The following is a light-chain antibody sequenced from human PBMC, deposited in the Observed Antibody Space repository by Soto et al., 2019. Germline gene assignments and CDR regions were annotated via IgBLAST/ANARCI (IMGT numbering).Light chain of an antibody. CDR2: EVN. Sequence: QSALTQPASVSGSPGQSITISCTGTSNDVGDYNYVSWYQQYPGKAPKLMIYEVNNRPSGVSDRFSGSKSGNTASLTISGLQAEDEADYFCSSYTSDSTLVFGGGTKLTVL. V-gene: IGLV2-14*01. J-gene: IGLJ2*01. CDR3: SSYTSDSTLV. CDR1: SNDVGDYNY.